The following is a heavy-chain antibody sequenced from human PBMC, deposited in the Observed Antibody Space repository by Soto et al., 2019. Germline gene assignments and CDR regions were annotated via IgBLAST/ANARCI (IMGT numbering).Heavy chain of an antibody. J-gene: IGHJ5*02. V-gene: IGHV3-23*01. CDR3: AKDGLGYCSSTSCLNWFDP. CDR2: ISGSGGST. CDR1: GFTFSSYA. D-gene: IGHD2-2*01. Sequence: GGSLRLSCAASGFTFSSYAMSWVRQAPGKGLEWVSAISGSGGSTYYADSVKGRFTISRDNSKNTLYLQMNSLRAEDTAVYYCAKDGLGYCSSTSCLNWFDPWGQGTLVTVSS.